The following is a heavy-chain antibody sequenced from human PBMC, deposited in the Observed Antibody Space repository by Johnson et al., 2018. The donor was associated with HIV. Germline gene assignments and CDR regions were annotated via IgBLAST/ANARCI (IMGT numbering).Heavy chain of an antibody. D-gene: IGHD3-22*01. CDR3: AKDLYSSGWTNDAFDI. V-gene: IGHV3-33*06. J-gene: IGHJ3*02. Sequence: QVQLVESGGGVVQPGRSLRLSCAASGFTFSSYGMHWVRQAPGKGLEWVAVIWYDGTNRYYGASVKGRFTVSRDTSKNTVYLKMNGLQDEDTAGYNCAKDLYSSGWTNDAFDIWGQGTMVTVSS. CDR1: GFTFSSYG. CDR2: IWYDGTNR.